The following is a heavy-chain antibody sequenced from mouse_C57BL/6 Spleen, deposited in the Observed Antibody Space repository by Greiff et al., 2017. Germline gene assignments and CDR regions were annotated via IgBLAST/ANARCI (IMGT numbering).Heavy chain of an antibody. CDR2: IHPNSGST. Sequence: QVQLQQPVAPLLNPFSSLKLSCKASGYTFTSYWMHWVKQRPGQGLEWIGMIHPNSGSTNYNEKFKSKATLTVDKSSSTAYMQLSSLTSEDSAVYYCAREVSLYWGQGTTLTVSS. CDR1: GYTFTSYW. J-gene: IGHJ2*01. CDR3: AREVSLY. V-gene: IGHV1-64*01.